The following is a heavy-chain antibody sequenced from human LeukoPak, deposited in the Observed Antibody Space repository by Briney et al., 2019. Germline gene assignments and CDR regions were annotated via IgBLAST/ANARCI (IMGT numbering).Heavy chain of an antibody. Sequence: GGSLRLSCAASDFTFSAYTMNWIRLAPGKGLEWVSSISSSRTYIYYADSVKGRFTISRDNAKNSLYLQMNSLRAEDTALYFCARDSDHGDYFDHWGQGTLVTVSS. V-gene: IGHV3-21*06. CDR3: ARDSDHGDYFDH. CDR2: ISSSRTYI. D-gene: IGHD4-17*01. J-gene: IGHJ4*02. CDR1: DFTFSAYT.